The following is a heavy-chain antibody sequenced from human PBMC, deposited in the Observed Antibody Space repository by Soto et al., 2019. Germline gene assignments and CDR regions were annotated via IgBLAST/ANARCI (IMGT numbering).Heavy chain of an antibody. J-gene: IGHJ4*02. CDR3: ARDFAYFDS. CDR1: VGSSRGGSYS. D-gene: IGHD3-3*01. CDR2: VCHTGRT. V-gene: IGHV4-61*01. Sequence: WGTLSLTSPVSVGSSRGGSYSGTWIRQPPGKGLEWIGYVCHTGRTSYNPSLKSRVSISMDTSKNQFSLNLDSVTAADTAVYFCARDFAYFDSWGQGTLVTVSS.